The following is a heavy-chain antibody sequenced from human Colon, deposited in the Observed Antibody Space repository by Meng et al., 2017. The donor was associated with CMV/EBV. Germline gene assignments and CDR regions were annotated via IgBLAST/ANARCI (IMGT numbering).Heavy chain of an antibody. Sequence: GESLKISCAASGFTFSSYSMNWVRQAPGKGLEWVSSISSSSSYIYYADSVKGRFTISRDNAKNSLYLQMNSLRAEDTAVYYCHAAAILAFDIWGQGTMVTVSS. J-gene: IGHJ3*02. CDR2: ISSSSSYI. CDR3: HAAAILAFDI. V-gene: IGHV3-21*01. D-gene: IGHD2-2*02. CDR1: GFTFSSYS.